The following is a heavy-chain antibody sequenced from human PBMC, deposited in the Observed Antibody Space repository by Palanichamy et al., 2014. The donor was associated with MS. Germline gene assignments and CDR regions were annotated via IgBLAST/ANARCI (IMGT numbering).Heavy chain of an antibody. CDR2: ISHSGST. J-gene: IGHJ4*02. CDR1: RGSLSSSDW. V-gene: IGHV4-4*02. Sequence: QVQLQESGPGLVKPSGTLSLTCTISRGSLSSSDWWSWVRQSPGKGLEWIGEISHSGSTNYNPSLKSRVTMSIDNSENQFSLNLSSVTAADTAVYYCARVQYYYDSSDNFHPHDYWGQGTLVTVSS. CDR3: ARVQYYYDSSDNFHPHDY. D-gene: IGHD3-22*01.